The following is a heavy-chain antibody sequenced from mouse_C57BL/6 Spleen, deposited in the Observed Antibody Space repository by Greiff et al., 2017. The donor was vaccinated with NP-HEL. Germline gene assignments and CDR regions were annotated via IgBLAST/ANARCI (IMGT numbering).Heavy chain of an antibody. D-gene: IGHD2-5*01. Sequence: QVQLKQSGAELVRPGPSVKVSCTASGYAFTNYLIGWVKQRPGQGLAWIGVVYPGSGGTTYNEKFKGKATLTADKSSSTAYMQLRSLTSEDSAVYFCARESDSNSLDYWGQGTTLTVSS. CDR2: VYPGSGGT. J-gene: IGHJ2*01. CDR3: ARESDSNSLDY. V-gene: IGHV1-54*01. CDR1: GYAFTNYL.